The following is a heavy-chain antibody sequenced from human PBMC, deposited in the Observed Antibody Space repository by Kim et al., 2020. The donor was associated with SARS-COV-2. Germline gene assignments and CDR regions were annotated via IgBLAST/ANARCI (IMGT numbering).Heavy chain of an antibody. J-gene: IGHJ4*02. Sequence: GITHYADSVKGRFTVSRDNSKNTLYLQMNSLRAEDTAQYFCTKWSKDVFDYWGQGTLVTVSS. CDR2: GIT. CDR3: TKWSKDVFDY. V-gene: IGHV3-23*01.